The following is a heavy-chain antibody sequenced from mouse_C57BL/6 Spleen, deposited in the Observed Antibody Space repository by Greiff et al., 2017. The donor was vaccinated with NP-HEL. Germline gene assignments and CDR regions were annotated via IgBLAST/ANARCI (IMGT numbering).Heavy chain of an antibody. Sequence: EVQVLESGPELVKPGASVKIPCKASGYTFTDYNMDWVKQSHGKSLEWIGDINPNNGGTIYNQKFKGKATLTVDKSSSTAYMELRSLTSEDTAVYYCARDYSGYAMDYWGQGTSVTVSS. D-gene: IGHD1-1*01. J-gene: IGHJ4*01. CDR2: INPNNGGT. CDR1: GYTFTDYN. CDR3: ARDYSGYAMDY. V-gene: IGHV1-18*01.